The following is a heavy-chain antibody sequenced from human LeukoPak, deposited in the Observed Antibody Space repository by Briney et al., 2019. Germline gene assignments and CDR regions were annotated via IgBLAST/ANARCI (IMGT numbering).Heavy chain of an antibody. CDR2: IYTSGST. CDR3: AREVGLLITGTTAYFDY. D-gene: IGHD1-7*01. Sequence: SSETLSLTCSVSGGSISSGSYYWSWIRQPAGKGLEWIGRIYTSGSTNYNPSLKSRVTISGDTSKNQFSLKLSSVTAADTAVYYCAREVGLLITGTTAYFDYWGQGTLVTVSS. J-gene: IGHJ4*02. V-gene: IGHV4-61*02. CDR1: GGSISSGSYY.